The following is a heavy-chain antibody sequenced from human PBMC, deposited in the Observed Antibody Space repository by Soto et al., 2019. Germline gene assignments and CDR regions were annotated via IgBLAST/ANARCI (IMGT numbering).Heavy chain of an antibody. Sequence: EVQLVESGGGLVKPGGSLRLSCAASGFTFSSYTMNWVRQAPGRGLEWVSSIGTSSSYIYYADSVKGRFTISRDNAKNSLFLQMNSLRADVTAVYYCARDSVRDYLYYYYGMDVWCQGTTVTVSS. CDR2: IGTSSSYI. V-gene: IGHV3-21*01. CDR3: ARDSVRDYLYYYYGMDV. D-gene: IGHD4-17*01. J-gene: IGHJ6*02. CDR1: GFTFSSYT.